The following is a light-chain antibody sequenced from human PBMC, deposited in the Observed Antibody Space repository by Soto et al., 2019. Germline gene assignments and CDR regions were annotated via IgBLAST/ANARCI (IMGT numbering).Light chain of an antibody. J-gene: IGLJ2*01. CDR2: DVS. CDR3: SSYTSSSTLGV. CDR1: SSDVGGYNY. Sequence: QSALTQPASVSGSPGQSITISCTGTSSDVGGYNYVSWYQQHPGKAPKLMIYDVSNRPSGVSNRFSGSKSGNTASLTTSGFQAEDEADYYCSSYTSSSTLGVFGGGTQLTVL. V-gene: IGLV2-14*01.